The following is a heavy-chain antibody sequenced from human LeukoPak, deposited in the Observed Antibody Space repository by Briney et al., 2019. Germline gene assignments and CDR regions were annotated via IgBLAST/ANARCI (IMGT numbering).Heavy chain of an antibody. Sequence: KPGGSLRLSCAASGFRFDSFYMGWIRQVPGKGLDYIALISASGAVPYYAESVKGRFTIPRDNAKNSVSLQMNSLSADDTAVYYCARSLIVASEDYWGQGTLVTVSS. CDR1: GFRFDSFY. D-gene: IGHD3-22*01. J-gene: IGHJ4*02. CDR3: ARSLIVASEDY. V-gene: IGHV3-11*04. CDR2: ISASGAVP.